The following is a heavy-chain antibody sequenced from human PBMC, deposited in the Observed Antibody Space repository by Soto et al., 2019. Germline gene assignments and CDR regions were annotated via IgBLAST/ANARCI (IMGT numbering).Heavy chain of an antibody. CDR3: AKDYSKKTGTTFYFDY. CDR1: GFTFSSYG. D-gene: IGHD1-7*01. CDR2: ISYDGSNK. J-gene: IGHJ4*02. V-gene: IGHV3-30*18. Sequence: GGPLRLSCAASGFTFSSYGMHWVRQAPGKGLEWVAVISYDGSNKYYADSVKGRFTISRDNSKNTLYLQMNSLRAEDTAVYYCAKDYSKKTGTTFYFDYWGQGTLVTVSS.